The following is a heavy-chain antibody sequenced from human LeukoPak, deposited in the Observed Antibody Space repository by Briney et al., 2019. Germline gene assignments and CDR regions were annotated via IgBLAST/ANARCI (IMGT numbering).Heavy chain of an antibody. CDR2: IYTSGST. CDR1: GGSISSYY. V-gene: IGHV4-4*07. D-gene: IGHD3-3*01. Sequence: SETLSLTRTVSGGSISSYYWSWIRQPAGKGLEWIGRIYTSGSTNYNPSLKSRVTMSVDTSKNQFSLKLSSVTAADTAVYYCARDGTYDFWSGYYPGAFDYWGQGTLVTVSS. CDR3: ARDGTYDFWSGYYPGAFDY. J-gene: IGHJ4*02.